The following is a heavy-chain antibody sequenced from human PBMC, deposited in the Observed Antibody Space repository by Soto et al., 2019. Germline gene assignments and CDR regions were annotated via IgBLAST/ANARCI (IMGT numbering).Heavy chain of an antibody. Sequence: SETLSLTCTVSGGSISSGGYYWSWIRQHPGKGLEWIGYIYYSGSTYYNPSLKSRVNISVDTSKNQFSLKLSSVTAADTSVYFCARASYDSSGYYPYYFDYWGQGTLVTVSS. CDR3: ARASYDSSGYYPYYFDY. D-gene: IGHD3-22*01. CDR1: GGSISSGGYY. J-gene: IGHJ4*02. CDR2: IYYSGST. V-gene: IGHV4-31*03.